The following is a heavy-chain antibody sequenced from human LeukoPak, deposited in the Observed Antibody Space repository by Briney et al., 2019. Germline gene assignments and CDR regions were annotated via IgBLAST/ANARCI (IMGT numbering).Heavy chain of an antibody. J-gene: IGHJ4*02. CDR3: AARHRYSSSWPFDY. V-gene: IGHV3-23*01. CDR1: GFIFSSYA. CDR2: ISGSGSST. D-gene: IGHD6-13*01. Sequence: GGSLRLSCAASGFIFSSYAMSWVRQAPGKGLEWVSAISGSGSSTYYADSVKGRFTISRHNSKNTLFLQMNSLGAEDTAVYYCAARHRYSSSWPFDYWGQGTLVTVSS.